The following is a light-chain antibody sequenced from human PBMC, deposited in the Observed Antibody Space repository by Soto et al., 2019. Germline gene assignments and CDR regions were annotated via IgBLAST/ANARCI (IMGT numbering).Light chain of an antibody. CDR3: SSSTSSRTLVV. CDR1: SSDVGGSNY. Sequence: QSVLTQPASVSGSPGQSITISCTGTSSDVGGSNYVSWYQQHPGKAPKLMIYEVSNRPSGVSNRFSGSKSGNTASLTISGLQAEDEADYYCSSSTSSRTLVVFGGGTKLTVL. CDR2: EVS. J-gene: IGLJ2*01. V-gene: IGLV2-14*01.